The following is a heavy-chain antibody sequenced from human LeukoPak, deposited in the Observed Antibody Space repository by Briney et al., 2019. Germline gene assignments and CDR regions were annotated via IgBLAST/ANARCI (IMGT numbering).Heavy chain of an antibody. Sequence: GSLRLSCAASGFTVSSNYMSWVRQAPGKGLEWVSFISSSGSTIYYADSVKGRFTISRDNAKNSLYLQMNSLRAEDTAVYYCAGRGYSYGYNYYWGQGTLVTVSS. V-gene: IGHV3-48*04. CDR1: GFTVSSNY. CDR3: AGRGYSYGYNYY. CDR2: ISSSGSTI. J-gene: IGHJ4*02. D-gene: IGHD5-18*01.